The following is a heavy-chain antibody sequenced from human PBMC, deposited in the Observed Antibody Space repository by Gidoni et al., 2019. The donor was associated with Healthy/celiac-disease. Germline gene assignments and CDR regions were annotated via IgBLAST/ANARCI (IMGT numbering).Heavy chain of an antibody. CDR3: AKGMVNFDY. J-gene: IGHJ4*02. CDR1: GITFRSYA. D-gene: IGHD2-21*01. Sequence: EVQMLEAGGGLVQPGGSLRLSGAASGITFRSYAMSWVRQAPGKGLEWVSVISGSGGTTYYADSVKGRFTIARDNAKNSLYLQMNSLRAEDTAVYYCAKGMVNFDYWGQGTLVTVS. V-gene: IGHV3-23*01. CDR2: ISGSGGTT.